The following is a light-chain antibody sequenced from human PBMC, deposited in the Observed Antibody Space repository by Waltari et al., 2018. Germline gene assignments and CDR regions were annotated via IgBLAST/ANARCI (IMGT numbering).Light chain of an antibody. J-gene: IGKJ4*01. Sequence: AIRITQSPSSLSASTGDRVTITCRASQGISSYLAWYQQKPGKAPKVLIYAASTLQSGVPSRFSGSGSGTDFTLTISCLQSEDFAIYYCQQYNNWPPLTFGGGTKVEIK. V-gene: IGKV1-8*01. CDR1: QGISSY. CDR2: AAS. CDR3: QQYNNWPPLT.